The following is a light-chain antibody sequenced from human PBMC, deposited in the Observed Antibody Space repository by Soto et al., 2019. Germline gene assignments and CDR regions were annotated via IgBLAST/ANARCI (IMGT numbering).Light chain of an antibody. CDR1: QTISNM. J-gene: IGKJ1*01. Sequence: EVVMTQSPATLSVSPGDKVSLSCRANQTISNMLAWYQQKPGQAPRLLIYAASTRATGVSARFSGSGSGTEFTLTISSLQPDDFATYYCQQYNNYLWTFGQGTKVDIK. CDR3: QQYNNYLWT. V-gene: IGKV3-15*01. CDR2: AAS.